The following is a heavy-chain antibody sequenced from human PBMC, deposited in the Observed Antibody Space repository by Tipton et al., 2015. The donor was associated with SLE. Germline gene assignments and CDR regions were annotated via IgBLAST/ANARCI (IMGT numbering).Heavy chain of an antibody. CDR3: ARQLGWGDPFAFDY. J-gene: IGHJ4*02. CDR1: DDSISGYY. V-gene: IGHV4-59*08. D-gene: IGHD2-21*02. CDR2: IGHSGST. Sequence: TLSLTCTVSDDSISGYYWSWIRQPPGKGLEWIGYIGHSGSTNYNPSLNSRVTMSIDTSKNQFSLKLTSVTAADTAVYYCARQLGWGDPFAFDYGGQGTLVTVSP.